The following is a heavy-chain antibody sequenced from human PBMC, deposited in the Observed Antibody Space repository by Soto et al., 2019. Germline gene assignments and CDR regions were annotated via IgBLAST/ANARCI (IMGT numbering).Heavy chain of an antibody. V-gene: IGHV4-59*01. D-gene: IGHD3-10*01. CDR2: IYYNGRT. Sequence: QVQLQESGPGLVKPSETLSLTCTVSGGSISDYYWTWIRQPPGKGLEWIGYIYYNGRTRYNPSLESRVTMSADTSKNQFSLNLTSVTAADTAFYFCTRVREGGFFGYWGQGTLVTVSS. CDR1: GGSISDYY. CDR3: TRVREGGFFGY. J-gene: IGHJ4*02.